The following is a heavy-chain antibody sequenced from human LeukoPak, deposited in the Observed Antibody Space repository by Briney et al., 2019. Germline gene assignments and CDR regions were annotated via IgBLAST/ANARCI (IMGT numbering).Heavy chain of an antibody. V-gene: IGHV3-53*01. CDR1: GFTVSSNY. CDR3: ARASYDILTGYYDY. D-gene: IGHD3-9*01. CDR2: IYSGGST. J-gene: IGHJ4*02. Sequence: GGSLRLPCAASGFTVSSNYMSWVRQAPGKGLEWVSAIYSGGSTYYADSVKGRSTISRDNSKNTLYLQMNSLRAEDTAVYYCARASYDILTGYYDYWGQGTLVTVSS.